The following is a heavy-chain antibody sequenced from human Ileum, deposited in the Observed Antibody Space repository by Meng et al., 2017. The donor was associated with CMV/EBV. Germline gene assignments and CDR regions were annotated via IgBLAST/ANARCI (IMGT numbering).Heavy chain of an antibody. CDR2: IRHDGNDQ. Sequence: GESLQISCAASSLSLYSYGMHWVRQAPDRGLEWVAYIRHDGNDQYYAASVKGRFTISRDHSKRMLYLEMNSLRREDTATYYCALGQWPDYFDSWGQGTLVTVSS. CDR3: ALGQWPDYFDS. J-gene: IGHJ4*02. CDR1: SLSLYSYG. D-gene: IGHD6-19*01. V-gene: IGHV3-30*02.